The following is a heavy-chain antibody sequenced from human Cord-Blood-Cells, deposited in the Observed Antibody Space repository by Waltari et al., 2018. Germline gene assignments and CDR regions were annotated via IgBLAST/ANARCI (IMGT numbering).Heavy chain of an antibody. J-gene: IGHJ4*02. V-gene: IGHV4-39*01. CDR2: IYYSGST. D-gene: IGHD1-26*01. CDR3: ARHVRMMGATKN. CDR1: GGSISSSSYY. Sequence: QLQLQESGPGLVKPSETLSLTCTVSGGSISSSSYYVGWIRQPPGKGLEWIGSIYYSGSTYYNPSLKSRVTISVDTSKNQFSLKLSSVTAADTAVYYCARHVRMMGATKNWGQGTLVTVSS.